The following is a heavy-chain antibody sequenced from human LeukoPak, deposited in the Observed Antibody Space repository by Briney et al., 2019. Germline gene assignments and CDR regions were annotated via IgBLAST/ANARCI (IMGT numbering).Heavy chain of an antibody. Sequence: SETLSLTCTVSGGSISTYYWSWIRQPAGKGLEWIGRIYISGSTNYNPSLKSRVSMSVDTSKNHFSLKLSSVTAADTAVYYCARGAATVVTPMNWFDPWGQGTLVTVSS. D-gene: IGHD4-23*01. CDR2: IYISGST. V-gene: IGHV4-4*07. J-gene: IGHJ5*02. CDR3: ARGAATVVTPMNWFDP. CDR1: GGSISTYY.